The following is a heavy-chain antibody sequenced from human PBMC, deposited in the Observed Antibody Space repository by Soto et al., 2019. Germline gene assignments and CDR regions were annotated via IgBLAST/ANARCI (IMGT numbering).Heavy chain of an antibody. J-gene: IGHJ4*02. Sequence: SQALSVTCAISGDSVSSNSAAWNWIRQSPSRGLEWLGRTYYRSKWYKDYEVSVKSRITINLDTSKNQFSLQLNSVTPEDTAVYYCARGVVADSSRVFDYWGQGTLVPVSS. CDR1: GDSVSSNSAA. CDR3: ARGVVADSSRVFDY. D-gene: IGHD3-22*01. CDR2: TYYRSKWYK. V-gene: IGHV6-1*01.